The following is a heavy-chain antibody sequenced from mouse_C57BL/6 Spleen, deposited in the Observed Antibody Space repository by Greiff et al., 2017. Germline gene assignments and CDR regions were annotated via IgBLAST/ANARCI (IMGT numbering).Heavy chain of an antibody. V-gene: IGHV1-19*01. CDR2: INPYNGGT. D-gene: IGHD2-14*01. Sequence: EVQLQQSGPVLVKPGASVKMSCKASGYTFTDYYMNWVKQSHGKSLEWIGVINPYNGGTSYNQKFKGKATLTVDKSSSTAYMALNSLTSEDSAVYYCARRYDGYYAMDYWGQGTSVTVSS. CDR1: GYTFTDYY. CDR3: ARRYDGYYAMDY. J-gene: IGHJ4*01.